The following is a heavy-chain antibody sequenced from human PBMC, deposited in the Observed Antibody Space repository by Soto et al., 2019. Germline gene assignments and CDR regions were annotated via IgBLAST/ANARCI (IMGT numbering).Heavy chain of an antibody. CDR3: ARDVTYYYDSSGYPSSQAP. J-gene: IGHJ5*02. D-gene: IGHD3-22*01. V-gene: IGHV1-69*13. CDR1: GGTFSSYA. CDR2: IIPIFGTA. Sequence: SVKVSCKASGGTFSSYAISWVRQAPGQGLEWMGGIIPIFGTANYAQKFQGRVTITADESTSTAYMELSSLRSEDTAVYYCARDVTYYYDSSGYPSSQAPWGQGTLVTVSS.